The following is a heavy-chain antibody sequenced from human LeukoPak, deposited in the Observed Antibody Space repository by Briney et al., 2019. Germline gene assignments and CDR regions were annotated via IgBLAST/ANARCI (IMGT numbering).Heavy chain of an antibody. CDR3: ARYYYYTGRYAFDI. CDR1: GGSISSYY. CDR2: INSSGST. D-gene: IGHD3-22*01. V-gene: IGHV4-4*07. J-gene: IGHJ3*02. Sequence: PSETLSLTCTVSGGSISSYYWSWVRQPAGKGLEWIGRINSSGSTNYNPSLKSRVTISVDTSKNQFSLKLSSVTAADTAVYYCARYYYYTGRYAFDIWGQGTMVTVSS.